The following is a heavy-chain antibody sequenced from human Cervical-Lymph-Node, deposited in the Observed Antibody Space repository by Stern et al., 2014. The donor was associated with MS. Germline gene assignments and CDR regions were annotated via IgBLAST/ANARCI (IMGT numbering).Heavy chain of an antibody. CDR1: GYTFTSYD. CDR3: ARSHYYDSSGYRYYYGMDA. V-gene: IGHV1-8*01. J-gene: IGHJ6*02. CDR2: MNPNSANT. D-gene: IGHD3-22*01. Sequence: QVQLVQSGAEVKKPGASVKVSCKASGYTFTSYDINWVRQATGQGLEWMGWMNPNSANTAYAQKFQGRVTMTRNTSISTAYMELNSLKSEDTAVYYCARSHYYDSSGYRYYYGMDAWGQGTTVTVSS.